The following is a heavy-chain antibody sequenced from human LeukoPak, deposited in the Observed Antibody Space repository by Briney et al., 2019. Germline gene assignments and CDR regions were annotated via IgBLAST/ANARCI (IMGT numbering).Heavy chain of an antibody. D-gene: IGHD3-16*01. V-gene: IGHV3-21*01. CDR2: INRDSSIM. CDR3: IRDLFDDYSLDY. J-gene: IGHJ4*02. CDR1: GFTFSSYS. Sequence: GGSLRLSCAASGFTFSSYSMNWVRQAPGKGLEWVSSINRDSSIMYYAESVKGRFTISRDNARNSLYLQMNSLRAEDTAVYYCIRDLFDDYSLDYWGQGALVTVSS.